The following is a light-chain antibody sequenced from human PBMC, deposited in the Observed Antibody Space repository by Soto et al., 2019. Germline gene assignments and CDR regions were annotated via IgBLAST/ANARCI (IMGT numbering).Light chain of an antibody. V-gene: IGLV2-14*01. CDR3: SSYTRNSTLV. Sequence: QSALTQPASVSGSPGQSITISCTGTSSDVGGYNYVSWYQQHPGIAPKLMIYEVSNRPSGVSNRFSGSKSGNTASLTISGLQAEDEADYYCSSYTRNSTLVFGGGTKVTVL. CDR1: SSDVGGYNY. J-gene: IGLJ2*01. CDR2: EVS.